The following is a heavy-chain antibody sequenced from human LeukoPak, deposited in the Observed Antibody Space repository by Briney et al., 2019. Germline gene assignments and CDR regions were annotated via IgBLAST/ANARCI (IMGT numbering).Heavy chain of an antibody. J-gene: IGHJ5*02. CDR1: GGSFSGYY. D-gene: IGHD3-10*01. CDR3: ARRWFGELRTFNWFDP. Sequence: SETLSLTCAVYGGSFSGYYWSWIRQPPEKGLEWIGEINHSGSTNYNPSLKSRVTISVDTSKNQFSLKLSSVTAADTAVYYCARRWFGELRTFNWFDPWGQGTLVTVSS. V-gene: IGHV4-34*01. CDR2: INHSGST.